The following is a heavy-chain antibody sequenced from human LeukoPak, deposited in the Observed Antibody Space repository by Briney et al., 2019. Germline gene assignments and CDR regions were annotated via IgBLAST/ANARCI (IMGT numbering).Heavy chain of an antibody. V-gene: IGHV4-38-2*01. CDR3: ARRGYRKYRGVDY. CDR1: GYSISSGYY. J-gene: IGHJ4*02. CDR2: IYHSGST. D-gene: IGHD5-24*01. Sequence: SETLSLTCAVSGYSISSGYYWGWIRQPPGKGLEWIGRIYHSGSTYYDPSVKSRVTISVDTAKNSVSLQLSSVTAAATAVYYCARRGYRKYRGVDYWGQGTLVSVSS.